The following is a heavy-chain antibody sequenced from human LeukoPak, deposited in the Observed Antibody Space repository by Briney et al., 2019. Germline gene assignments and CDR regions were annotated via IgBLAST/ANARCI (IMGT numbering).Heavy chain of an antibody. D-gene: IGHD6-13*01. CDR1: GGTFSSYA. J-gene: IGHJ6*03. CDR2: ISAYNGNT. Sequence: ASVKVSCKASGGTFSSYAISWVRQAPGQGLEWMGWISAYNGNTNYAQKLQGRVTMTTDTSTSTAYMELRSLRSDDTAVYYCATVGIAAAGTGYYYYMDVWGKGTTVTVSS. CDR3: ATVGIAAAGTGYYYYMDV. V-gene: IGHV1-18*01.